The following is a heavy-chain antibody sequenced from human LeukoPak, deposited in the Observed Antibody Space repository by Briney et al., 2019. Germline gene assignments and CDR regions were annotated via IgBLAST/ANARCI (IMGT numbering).Heavy chain of an antibody. V-gene: IGHV3-21*01. J-gene: IGHJ4*02. CDR1: GFTFSSYS. CDR2: ISSSSSYI. CDR3: ARQGWNGLDY. D-gene: IGHD1-1*01. Sequence: GGSLRLSCAASGFTFSSYSMNWVRRAPGKGLEWVSSISSSSSYIYYADSVKGRFTISRDNAKNSLYLQMNSLRAEDTAVYYCARQGWNGLDYWGQGTLVTVSS.